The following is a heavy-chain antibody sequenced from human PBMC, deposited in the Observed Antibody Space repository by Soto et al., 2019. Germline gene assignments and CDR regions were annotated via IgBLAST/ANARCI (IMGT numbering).Heavy chain of an antibody. V-gene: IGHV6-1*01. CDR3: AISRYCSSTSCSTFDY. Sequence: PSQTLSLTCALSGDSVSSNSAAWNWIRQSPSRGLEWLGRTYYRSKWYNDYAVSVKSRITINPDTSKNQFSLQLNSVTPEDTAVYYCAISRYCSSTSCSTFDYWGQGTLVTVSS. CDR1: GDSVSSNSAA. J-gene: IGHJ4*02. D-gene: IGHD2-2*01. CDR2: TYYRSKWYN.